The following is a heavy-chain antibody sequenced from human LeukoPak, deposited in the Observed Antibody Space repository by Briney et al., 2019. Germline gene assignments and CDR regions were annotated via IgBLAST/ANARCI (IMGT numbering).Heavy chain of an antibody. Sequence: GGSLRLSCAVSGFTFSTCAMSWVRQAPGKGLEWVSVISGGAVSIYYADSVKGRFTISRDNSSNTLYLQMNSLRAKDTAVYYCAKSPRGYNYYMDVWGKGTTVTVSS. J-gene: IGHJ6*03. CDR1: GFTFSTCA. CDR3: AKSPRGYNYYMDV. V-gene: IGHV3-23*01. CDR2: ISGGAVSI. D-gene: IGHD3-10*01.